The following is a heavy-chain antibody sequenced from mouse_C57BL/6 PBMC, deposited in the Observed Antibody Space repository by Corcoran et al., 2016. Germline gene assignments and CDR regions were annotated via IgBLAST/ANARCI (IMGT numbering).Heavy chain of an antibody. CDR3: ARWGFPGYFDV. V-gene: IGHV9-3*01. CDR2: INTYSGVP. J-gene: IGHJ1*03. CDR1: GYTFTTYG. Sequence: QIQLVQSGPELKKPGETVKISCKASGYTFTTYGMSWVKQAPGKGSKWMGWINTYSGVPTYADDFKGRFAFSLETSASTAYLQINNLKNEDTATYFCARWGFPGYFDVWGTGTTVTVSS.